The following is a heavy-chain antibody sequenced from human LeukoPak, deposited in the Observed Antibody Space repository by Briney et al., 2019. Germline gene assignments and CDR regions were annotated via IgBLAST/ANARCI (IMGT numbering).Heavy chain of an antibody. J-gene: IGHJ4*02. CDR3: ARGGSGTYGFDY. CDR2: ISSSSSNI. V-gene: IGHV3-21*01. CDR1: GFTFSTYT. Sequence: PGGSLRLSCAASGFTFSTYTMNWVRQAPGKGLEWVSSISSSSSNIYYVDSLEGRFTISRDNAKKSLYLQLKSLRAEDTAVYFCARGGSGTYGFDYWGQGTLATVSS. D-gene: IGHD3-10*01.